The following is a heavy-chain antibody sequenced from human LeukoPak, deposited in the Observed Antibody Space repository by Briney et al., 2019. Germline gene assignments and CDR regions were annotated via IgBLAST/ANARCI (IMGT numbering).Heavy chain of an antibody. V-gene: IGHV3-9*01. D-gene: IGHD2-2*01. CDR2: ISWNSGSI. CDR1: GFTFHDYA. J-gene: IGHJ6*02. Sequence: GGSLRLSCAASGFTFHDYATHWVRQAPGKGLEWVSGISWNSGSIGYADSVKGRFTISRDNAKNSLYLQMNSLRAEDTALYYCAKDMGLVVPAARAKSYYYGMDVWGQGATVTVSS. CDR3: AKDMGLVVPAARAKSYYYGMDV.